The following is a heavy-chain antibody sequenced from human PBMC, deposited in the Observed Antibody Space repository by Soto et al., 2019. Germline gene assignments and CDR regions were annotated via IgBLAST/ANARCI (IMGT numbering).Heavy chain of an antibody. CDR1: GFTFSSYG. J-gene: IGHJ4*02. CDR3: AKEVPTNPLDS. D-gene: IGHD5-12*01. Sequence: GGSLRLSCAASGFTFSSYGMHWVRQAPGKGLEWVAIISYNASNESYADSVRGRFTISRDNSKSTLYLQMNSLRTEDTAVYYCAKEVPTNPLDSWGQGTLVTVSS. V-gene: IGHV3-30*18. CDR2: ISYNASNE.